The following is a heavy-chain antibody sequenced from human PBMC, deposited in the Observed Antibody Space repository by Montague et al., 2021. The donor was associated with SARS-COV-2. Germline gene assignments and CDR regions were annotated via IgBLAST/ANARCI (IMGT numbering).Heavy chain of an antibody. D-gene: IGHD3-10*01. J-gene: IGHJ6*02. CDR2: INHSGST. CDR1: GGSFSGYY. Sequence: SETLSLTCAVYGGSFSGYYWSWIRQPPGKGLEWIGEINHSGSTNYNPSLKSRGTISVDTSRNQFSLKLSSVTAADTAVYYCASGRRIVLWFGELLSGGDYYGMDVWGQGTTVTVSS. CDR3: ASGRRIVLWFGELLSGGDYYGMDV. V-gene: IGHV4-34*01.